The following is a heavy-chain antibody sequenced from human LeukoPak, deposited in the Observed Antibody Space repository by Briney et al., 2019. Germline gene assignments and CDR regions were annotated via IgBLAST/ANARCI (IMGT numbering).Heavy chain of an antibody. CDR1: GFIFSDQN. D-gene: IGHD6-13*01. CDR2: ISWNSGSI. CDR3: AKDSRGAAGTVFQH. V-gene: IGHV3-9*01. Sequence: GGSLRLSCAASGFIFSDQNMNWVRQAPGKGLEWVSGISWNSGSIGYADSVKGRFTISRDNAKNSLYLQMNSLRAEDTALYYCAKDSRGAAGTVFQHWGQGTLVTVSS. J-gene: IGHJ1*01.